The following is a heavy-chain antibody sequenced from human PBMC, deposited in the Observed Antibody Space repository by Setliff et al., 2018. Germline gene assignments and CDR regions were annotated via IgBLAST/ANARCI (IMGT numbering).Heavy chain of an antibody. D-gene: IGHD1-26*01. CDR2: IKQDGSEK. Sequence: LRLSCAASGFTFSSYWMSWVRQAPGKGLEWVANIKQDGSEKYYVDSVKGRFTISIDNAKNSLYLQMNSLRAEDTAVYYCARAPGGNRQFDYWGQGTLVTVSS. CDR1: GFTFSSYW. CDR3: ARAPGGNRQFDY. V-gene: IGHV3-7*01. J-gene: IGHJ4*02.